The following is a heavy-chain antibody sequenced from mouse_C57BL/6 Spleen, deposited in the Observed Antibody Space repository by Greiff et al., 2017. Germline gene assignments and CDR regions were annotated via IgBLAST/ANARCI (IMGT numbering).Heavy chain of an antibody. V-gene: IGHV5-4*01. Sequence: EVQLVESGGGLVKPGGSLKLSCAASGFTFSSYAMSWVRQTPEKRLEWVATISDGGSYTYYPDNVKGRFTISRDNAQNNLYLQMSHLKSEDTAMYYCARERGYFDYWGQGTTLTVSS. CDR3: ARERGYFDY. J-gene: IGHJ2*01. CDR1: GFTFSSYA. CDR2: ISDGGSYT.